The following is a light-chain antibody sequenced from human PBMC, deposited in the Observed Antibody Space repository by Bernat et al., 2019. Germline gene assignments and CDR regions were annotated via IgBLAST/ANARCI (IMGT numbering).Light chain of an antibody. J-gene: IGLJ2*01. CDR2: ENN. Sequence: QSVLTQPPSVSAAPGQKVTIPCSGGSSNIGNHYVYWYQQLPGTAPKLLIYENNKRPSGIPDRFSGSKSGTSATLGITGLQTGDEADFYCGTWDSSLSAVVFGGGTKLTV. CDR1: SSNIGNHY. V-gene: IGLV1-51*02. CDR3: GTWDSSLSAVV.